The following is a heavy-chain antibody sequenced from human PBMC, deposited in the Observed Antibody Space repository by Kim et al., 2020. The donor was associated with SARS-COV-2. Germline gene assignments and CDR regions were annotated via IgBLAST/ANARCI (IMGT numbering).Heavy chain of an antibody. D-gene: IGHD3-3*01. CDR3: ARESTERRFLEWIPDAFDI. V-gene: IGHV3-30-3*01. CDR1: GFTFSSYA. J-gene: IGHJ3*02. CDR2: ISYDGSNK. Sequence: GGSLRLSCAASGFTFSSYAMHWVRQAPGKGLEWVAVISYDGSNKYYADSVKGRFTISRDNSKNTPYLQMNSLRAEDTAVYYCARESTERRFLEWIPDAFDIWGQGTMVTVSS.